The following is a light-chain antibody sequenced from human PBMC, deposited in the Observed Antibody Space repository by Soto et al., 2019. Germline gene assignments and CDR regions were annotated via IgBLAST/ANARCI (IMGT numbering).Light chain of an antibody. Sequence: EIVLTQSPGTLSLSPGERATLSCRASQSVSSSYLACYQQKPVQDPRLLIYGASSRDTGIPDRFSGSGSGTDFTLTISRLEPQDFAVYYCQQYGTSPKYTFGQGTQQEIK. CDR1: QSVSSSY. J-gene: IGKJ2*01. CDR3: QQYGTSPKYT. CDR2: GAS. V-gene: IGKV3-20*01.